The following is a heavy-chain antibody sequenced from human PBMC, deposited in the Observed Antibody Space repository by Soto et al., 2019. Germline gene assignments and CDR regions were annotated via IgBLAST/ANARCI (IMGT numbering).Heavy chain of an antibody. CDR1: GGTFSSYA. CDR2: IIPIFGTA. D-gene: IGHD3-10*01. CDR3: ATPDYYRSGSYYYGMDV. J-gene: IGHJ6*02. V-gene: IGHV1-69*13. Sequence: SVKVSCKASGGTFSSYAISWVRQATGQGLEWMGGIIPIFGTANYAQKFQGRVTITADESTSTAYMELSSLRSEDTAVYYCATPDYYRSGSYYYGMDVWGQGTMVTVSS.